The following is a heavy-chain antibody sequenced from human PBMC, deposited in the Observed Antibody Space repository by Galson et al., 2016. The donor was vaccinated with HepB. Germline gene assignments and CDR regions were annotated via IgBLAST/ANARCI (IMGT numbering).Heavy chain of an antibody. CDR1: GYSVPNENW. V-gene: IGHV4-28*01. D-gene: IGHD2-21*02. Sequence: SETLSLTCGVSGYSVPNENWWGWIRQPPGKGLEWIGYITYRGNSHYNSSLKSRLTMSVDTSQNQFSLKLSSVTAVDTAVYYCARNQVAVTGHWYFDFWGRGTLVTVSS. CDR2: ITYRGNS. CDR3: ARNQVAVTGHWYFDF. J-gene: IGHJ2*01.